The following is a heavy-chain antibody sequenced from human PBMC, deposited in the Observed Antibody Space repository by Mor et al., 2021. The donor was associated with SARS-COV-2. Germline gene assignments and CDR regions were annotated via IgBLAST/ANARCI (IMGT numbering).Heavy chain of an antibody. CDR3: ARDRYGSGSLHDQ. Sequence: STMYYVDSVKGRFTISRDNAKNSLYLQMNSLRDEDTAVYYCARDRYGSGSLHDQWGQGTLVTVSS. V-gene: IGHV3-48*02. J-gene: IGHJ4*02. CDR2: STM. D-gene: IGHD3-10*01.